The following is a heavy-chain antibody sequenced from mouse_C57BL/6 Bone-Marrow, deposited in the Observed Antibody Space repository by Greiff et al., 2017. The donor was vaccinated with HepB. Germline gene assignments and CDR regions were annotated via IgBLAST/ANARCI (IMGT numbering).Heavy chain of an antibody. D-gene: IGHD1-1*01. CDR2: IYPSDSYT. CDR3: ARGSRCCGSSYSFAY. J-gene: IGHJ3*01. Sequence: QVQLQQPGAELVMPGASVKLSCKASGYTFTSYWMHWVKQRPGQGLEWIGEIYPSDSYTNYNQKFKGKSTLTVDKSSSTAYMQLSSLTSEDSAVYYCARGSRCCGSSYSFAYWDQGTLVTVSA. CDR1: GYTFTSYW. V-gene: IGHV1-69*01.